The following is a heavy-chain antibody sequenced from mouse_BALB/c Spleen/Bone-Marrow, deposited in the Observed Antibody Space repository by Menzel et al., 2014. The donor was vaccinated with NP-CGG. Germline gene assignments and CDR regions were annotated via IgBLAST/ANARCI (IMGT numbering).Heavy chain of an antibody. V-gene: IGHV1-62-2*01. CDR3: AXXXXRFXXXAAWFAY. CDR2: FYPGSGSI. J-gene: IGHJ3*01. Sequence: VQLQQSGAELVKPGASVKLSCKASGYTFTEYTIHWVKQRSGQGLEWIGWFYPGSGSIKYNEKFKDKATLTADKSSSTVYMELSRLTSEDSAVYFCAXXXXRFXXXAAWFAYWGQGPLVTVSA. CDR1: GYTFTEYT.